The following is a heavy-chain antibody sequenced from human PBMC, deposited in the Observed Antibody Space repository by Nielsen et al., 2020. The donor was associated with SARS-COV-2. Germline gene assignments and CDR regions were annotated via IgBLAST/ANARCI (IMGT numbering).Heavy chain of an antibody. CDR2: IRVHSGDA. CDR3: AREGFGGGTTDY. J-gene: IGHJ4*02. V-gene: IGHV1-18*01. D-gene: IGHD1-14*01. CDR1: GYTFSTYG. Sequence: VKVSCKASGYTFSTYGITWVRQAPGQGLEWMGWIRVHSGDANYAQNLQGRVTMTTDTSTNTAYMELRSLTSDDTAVYYCAREGFGGGTTDYWGQGTLVTVSS.